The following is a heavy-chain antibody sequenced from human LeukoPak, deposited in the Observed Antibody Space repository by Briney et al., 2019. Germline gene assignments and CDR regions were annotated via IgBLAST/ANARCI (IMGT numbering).Heavy chain of an antibody. J-gene: IGHJ4*02. CDR1: GFTFNTYT. V-gene: IGHV3-21*01. Sequence: GGSLRLSCAASGFTFNTYTMNWVRQAPGKGLEWVPSITASSTAIYSADSVKGRFTISRDNAKNFLYLQMNSLRAEDTAVYYCARTYYDILTGYNPYFDYWGQGILVTVSS. CDR3: ARTYYDILTGYNPYFDY. CDR2: ITASSTAI. D-gene: IGHD3-9*01.